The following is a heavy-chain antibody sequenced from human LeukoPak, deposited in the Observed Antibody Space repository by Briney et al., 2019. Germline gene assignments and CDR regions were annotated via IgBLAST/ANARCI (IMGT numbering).Heavy chain of an antibody. CDR3: ARHGRGYYYDSSGFS. CDR1: GGSFSGYY. D-gene: IGHD3-22*01. Sequence: ASETLSLTCAVYGGSFSGYYWGWIRQPPGKGLEWIGSISYSGNTYYNPSLKSRVTMSVDTSKNQFSLKLSSVTAADTVVYYCARHGRGYYYDSSGFSWGQGTLVTVSS. CDR2: ISYSGNT. V-gene: IGHV4-39*01. J-gene: IGHJ5*02.